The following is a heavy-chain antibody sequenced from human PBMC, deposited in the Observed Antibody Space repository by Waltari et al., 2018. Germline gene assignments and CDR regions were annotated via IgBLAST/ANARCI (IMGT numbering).Heavy chain of an antibody. V-gene: IGHV4-4*02. D-gene: IGHD2-15*01. J-gene: IGHJ4*02. Sequence: QLQLQESGPGLVKPSVTLSLTCAVSGDSMTTSDCWSWVRQSPGKGLEWIGQVRGDGRTNYNPSVASRVTISLDTSTNQYSLRVTSAAAADTAVYYCARDRGRGLYLDSWGQGILVTVSS. CDR3: ARDRGRGLYLDS. CDR2: VRGDGRT. CDR1: GDSMTTSDC.